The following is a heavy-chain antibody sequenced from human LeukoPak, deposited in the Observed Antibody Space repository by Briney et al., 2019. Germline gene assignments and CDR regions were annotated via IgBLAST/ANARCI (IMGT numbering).Heavy chain of an antibody. Sequence: ASVKVSCKASGYTFTIYYTHWVRQAPGQGLEWMGIINPSGDSTNYAQKFQGRVTMTRDTSTSTVYMELSSLRPEDTAVYYCARAGWNSRAFDIWGQGTMVTVSS. CDR1: GYTFTIYY. J-gene: IGHJ3*02. CDR2: INPSGDST. D-gene: IGHD1-7*01. V-gene: IGHV1-46*01. CDR3: ARAGWNSRAFDI.